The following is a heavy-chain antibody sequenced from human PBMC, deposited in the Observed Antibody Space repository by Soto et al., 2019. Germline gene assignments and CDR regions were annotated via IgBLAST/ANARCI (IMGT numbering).Heavy chain of an antibody. CDR3: ARNHRYHSGWYEY. J-gene: IGHJ4*02. V-gene: IGHV4-59*01. CDR1: VGPIRGYY. D-gene: IGHD6-19*01. Sequence: SGALFLTCPGPVGPIRGYYWTWIRQPPGKGLEWIGYVYYSGGTNYNPSLQSRVTISVDTSKSQFSLNLSSVTAADTAVYYCARNHRYHSGWYEYWGQGIRVT. CDR2: VYYSGGT.